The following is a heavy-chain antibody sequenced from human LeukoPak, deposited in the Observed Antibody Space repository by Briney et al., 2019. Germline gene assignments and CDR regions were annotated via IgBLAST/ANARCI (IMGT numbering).Heavy chain of an antibody. CDR1: GGSISSYY. CDR2: IYYSGST. J-gene: IGHJ5*02. D-gene: IGHD3-10*01. Sequence: SETLSLTCTVSGGSISSYYWSWIRQPPGKGLEWIGYIYYSGSTNYNPSLKSRVTISVDTSKNQFSLKLSSVTAADTAVYYCARDYYGSGSYYNWFDPWGQGTLVTVSS. V-gene: IGHV4-59*01. CDR3: ARDYYGSGSYYNWFDP.